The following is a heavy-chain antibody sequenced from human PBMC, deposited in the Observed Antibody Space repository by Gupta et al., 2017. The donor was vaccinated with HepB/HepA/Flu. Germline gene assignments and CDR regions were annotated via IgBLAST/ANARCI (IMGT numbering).Heavy chain of an antibody. J-gene: IGHJ4*02. CDR3: ARHLGTTEPSFDY. CDR2: IYYSGRT. CDR1: GGSISSSSYY. Sequence: QLQLQESGPGLVKPSETLSLTCTVSGGSISSSSYYWGWIRQPPGKGLEWIGSIYYSGRTYYNPSLKSRVTISVYTAKKQFSLKLSSVTDADTAVYYCARHLGTTEPSFDYWFQGTMVTVSS. V-gene: IGHV4-39*01. D-gene: IGHD1-7*01.